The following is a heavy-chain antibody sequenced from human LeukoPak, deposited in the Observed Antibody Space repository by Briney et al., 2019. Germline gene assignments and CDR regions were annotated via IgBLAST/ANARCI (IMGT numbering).Heavy chain of an antibody. CDR3: ARGWKQLAGTDY. D-gene: IGHD6-6*01. V-gene: IGHV1-69*05. CDR1: GGTFSSYA. Sequence: SVKVSCKASGGTFSSYAISWVRQAPGRGLEWMRRIIPIFGTANYAQKFQGRVTITTDESTSTAYMELSSLRSEDTAVYYCARGWKQLAGTDYWGQGTLVTVSS. J-gene: IGHJ4*02. CDR2: IIPIFGTA.